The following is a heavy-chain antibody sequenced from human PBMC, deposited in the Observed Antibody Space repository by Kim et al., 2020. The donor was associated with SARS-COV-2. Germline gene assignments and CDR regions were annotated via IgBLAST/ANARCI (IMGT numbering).Heavy chain of an antibody. V-gene: IGHV4-39*01. CDR3: ARLRVGTVSSFDY. J-gene: IGHJ4*02. D-gene: IGHD2-8*02. Sequence: YNPSLKSRVTLSLDTSKNQFSLKLSSVTAADTAVYYCARLRVGTVSSFDYWGQGTLVTVSS.